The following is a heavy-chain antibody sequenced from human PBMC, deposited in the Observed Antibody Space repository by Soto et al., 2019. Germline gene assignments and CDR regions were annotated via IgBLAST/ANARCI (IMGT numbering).Heavy chain of an antibody. V-gene: IGHV4-59*01. Sequence: SETLSLTCTVSGGSISSYYWSWIRQPPGKGLEWIGYIYYSGSTNYNPSLKNRVTISVDTSKNQFSLKLSSVTAADTAVYYCARDSIAAADYYFDYWGQGTLVTVSS. CDR1: GGSISSYY. D-gene: IGHD6-13*01. CDR3: ARDSIAAADYYFDY. CDR2: IYYSGST. J-gene: IGHJ4*02.